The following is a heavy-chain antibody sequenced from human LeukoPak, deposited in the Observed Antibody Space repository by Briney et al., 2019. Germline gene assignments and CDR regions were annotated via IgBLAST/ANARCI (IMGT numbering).Heavy chain of an antibody. CDR2: FDLEDGET. CDR1: GYTLTKLS. D-gene: IGHD3-22*01. J-gene: IGHJ4*02. Sequence: GASVKVSCKVSGYTLTKLSMHWVRQAPGKGLEWMGGFDLEDGETIYAQKFQGRVTMTEDTSTDTAYMELSSLRSEDTAVYYCATDGLRVVESLSYWGQGTLVTVSS. CDR3: ATDGLRVVESLSY. V-gene: IGHV1-24*01.